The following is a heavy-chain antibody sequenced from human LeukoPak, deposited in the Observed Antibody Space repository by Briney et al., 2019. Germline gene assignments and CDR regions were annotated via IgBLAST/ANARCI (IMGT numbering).Heavy chain of an antibody. D-gene: IGHD3-3*01. CDR3: ARHEPRTYYDFWSGYYTGTPFDY. Sequence: SETLSLTCTASGGSISSYYWSWIRQPPGKGLEWIGYIYTSGSTNYNPSLKSRVTISVDTSKNQFSLKLSSVTAADTAVYYCARHEPRTYYDFWSGYYTGTPFDYWGQGTLVTVSS. V-gene: IGHV4-4*09. CDR2: IYTSGST. J-gene: IGHJ4*02. CDR1: GGSISSYY.